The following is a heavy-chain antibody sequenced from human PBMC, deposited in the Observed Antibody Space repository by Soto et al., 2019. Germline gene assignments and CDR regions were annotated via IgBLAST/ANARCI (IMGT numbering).Heavy chain of an antibody. V-gene: IGHV4-31*01. Sequence: QVQLQESGPGLVKPSQTLSLTCTVSGGSISSGGYYWRWISQHPGKGLEWIGYIYNGGRTYYNPLLTSQVTISADTSKNQFSLKLSSVTDADTAVYYCARDPAPWGQGTLVTVSS. CDR1: GGSISSGGYY. CDR3: ARDPAP. J-gene: IGHJ5*02. CDR2: IYNGGRT.